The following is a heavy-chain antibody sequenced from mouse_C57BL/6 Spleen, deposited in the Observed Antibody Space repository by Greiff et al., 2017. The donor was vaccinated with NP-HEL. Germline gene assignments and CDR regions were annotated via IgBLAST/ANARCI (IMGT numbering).Heavy chain of an antibody. CDR2: VSSGSSTI. CDR1: GFTFSDYG. CDR3: ARGTTVVAYYAMDY. V-gene: IGHV5-17*01. J-gene: IGHJ4*01. D-gene: IGHD1-1*01. Sequence: EVKVVESGGGLVKPGGSLKLSCAASGFTFSDYGMHWVRQAPEKGLEWVAYVSSGSSTIYSADTVKGRFTISRDNAKNTLFLQMTSLRSEDTAMYYCARGTTVVAYYAMDYWGQGTSVTVSS.